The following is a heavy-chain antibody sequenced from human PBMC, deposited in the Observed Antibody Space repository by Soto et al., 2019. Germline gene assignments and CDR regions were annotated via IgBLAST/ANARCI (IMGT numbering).Heavy chain of an antibody. CDR2: IYYSGST. CDR1: GGSIRRSSYY. V-gene: IGHV4-39*01. CDR3: ARQDHYDTSDEHYFDS. Sequence: QLQLQESGPGLVKPSETLSLTCTVSGGSIRRSSYYWAWIRQPPGKGLEWIGRIYYSGSTYYNPSLIPSLKSRVTISVDTSENQFSLRVRSVTAADTAVYYCARQDHYDTSDEHYFDSWGQGNMVTVSS. J-gene: IGHJ4*02. D-gene: IGHD3-22*01.